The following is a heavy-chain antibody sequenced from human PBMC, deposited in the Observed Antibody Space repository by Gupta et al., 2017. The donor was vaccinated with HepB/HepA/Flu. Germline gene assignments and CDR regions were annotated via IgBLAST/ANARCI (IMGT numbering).Heavy chain of an antibody. D-gene: IGHD3-10*01. V-gene: IGHV1-24*01. CDR1: GYTLTEFS. CDR2: FDPEDGET. Sequence: QAKLVQSGAEVKQPGPSVNVSCQVSGYTLTEFSITWVLQPPGQGLEWMGGFDPEDGETIYAQKCQGRVTMTEDTYTDTGYMELSSLGSEDAAVYCCAIDRGYGSGCGPDFDYWGQGTLVTVSS. CDR3: AIDRGYGSGCGPDFDY. J-gene: IGHJ4*02.